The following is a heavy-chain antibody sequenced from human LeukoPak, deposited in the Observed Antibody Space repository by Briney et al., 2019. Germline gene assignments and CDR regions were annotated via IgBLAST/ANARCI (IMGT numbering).Heavy chain of an antibody. Sequence: SDTLSLTCTVSGVSISSSYWSWVRQPPGKGLEWVGYIYYSGDSNYNPSLKSRATISVDTSKSQFSLKVSSVTAADTAIYYCARHTYARPFDSWGQGTPVTVSS. CDR2: IYYSGDS. CDR3: ARHTYARPFDS. CDR1: GVSISSSY. V-gene: IGHV4-59*08. J-gene: IGHJ4*02. D-gene: IGHD3-16*01.